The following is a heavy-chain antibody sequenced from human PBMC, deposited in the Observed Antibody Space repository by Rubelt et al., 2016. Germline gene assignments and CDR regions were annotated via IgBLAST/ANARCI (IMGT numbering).Heavy chain of an antibody. J-gene: IGHJ3*02. D-gene: IGHD6-13*01. CDR2: IKQDGSEK. Sequence: EVQLVESGGGLIQPGGSLRLSCAASGFTFSSYWMSWVRQAPGKGLEWVANIKQDGSEKYYVDCVKGRFTSSRENAKNSLYLQMNSLRAEDTAVYYCARASSWYEGDAFDIWGQGTMVTVSS. V-gene: IGHV3-7*01. CDR3: ARASSWYEGDAFDI. CDR1: GFTFSSYW.